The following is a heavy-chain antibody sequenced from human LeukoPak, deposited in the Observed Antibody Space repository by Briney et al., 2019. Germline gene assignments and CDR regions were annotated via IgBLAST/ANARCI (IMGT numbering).Heavy chain of an antibody. Sequence: ASVKVSCKASGYTFIDYYMHWVRQAPGQGLDWIGWISPNSGGTKSVQKFQGRVTMTRDTSITTVYMELSGLSFDDTAVYYCARGGGRYSVDYWGQGTLVIVSS. V-gene: IGHV1-2*02. CDR3: ARGGGRYSVDY. D-gene: IGHD1-26*01. CDR1: GYTFIDYY. J-gene: IGHJ4*02. CDR2: ISPNSGGT.